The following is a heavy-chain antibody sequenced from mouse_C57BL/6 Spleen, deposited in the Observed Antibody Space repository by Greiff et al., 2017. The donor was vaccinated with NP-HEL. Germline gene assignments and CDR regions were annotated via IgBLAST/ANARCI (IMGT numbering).Heavy chain of an antibody. CDR3: ARHLLWSMGDY. CDR1: GYTFTDYN. CDR2: INPNNGGT. V-gene: IGHV1-18*01. J-gene: IGHJ4*01. Sequence: EVKLVESGPELVKPGASVKIPCKASGYTFTDYNMDWVKQSHGKSLEWIGDINPNNGGTIYNQKFKGKATLTVDKSSSTAYMELRSLTSEDTAVYYCARHLLWSMGDYWGQGTSVTVSS. D-gene: IGHD2-1*01.